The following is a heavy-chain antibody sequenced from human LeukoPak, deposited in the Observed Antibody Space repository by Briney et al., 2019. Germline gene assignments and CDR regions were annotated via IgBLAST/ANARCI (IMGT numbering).Heavy chain of an antibody. CDR2: INPSGGST. D-gene: IGHD5-18*01. Sequence: ASVKVSCKASGYXFTSYYMHWVRQAPGQGLEWMGIINPSGGSTSYAQKFQGRVTMTRDTCTSTVYMELSSLRSEDTAVYYCARGCGIQLWFGACPYGMDVWGQGTTVTVSS. J-gene: IGHJ6*02. CDR3: ARGCGIQLWFGACPYGMDV. CDR1: GYXFTSYY. V-gene: IGHV1-46*01.